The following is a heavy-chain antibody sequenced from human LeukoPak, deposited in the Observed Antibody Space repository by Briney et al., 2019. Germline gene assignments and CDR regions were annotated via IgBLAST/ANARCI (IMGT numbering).Heavy chain of an antibody. V-gene: IGHV3-21*01. J-gene: IGHJ4*02. CDR1: GFIFSDYT. CDR2: ISNSSSYI. CDR3: AKFFDD. Sequence: GGSLRLSCAASGFIFSDYTMNWVRQAPGKGLEWVSSISNSSSYIYYADSVRGRFTISRDNAKNSLYLQMNSLTAEDTAVYYCAKFFDDWGQGTLATVSS.